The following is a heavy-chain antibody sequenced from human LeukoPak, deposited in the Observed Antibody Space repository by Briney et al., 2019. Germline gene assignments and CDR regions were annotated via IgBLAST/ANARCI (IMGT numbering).Heavy chain of an antibody. Sequence: SVKVSCKASGGTFSSYATSWVRQAPGQGLEWMGGVIPIFGTANYAQKFQGRVTITADESTSTAYMELSSLRSEDTAVYYCARDYYGEYGDYARRFDPWGQGTLVTVSS. CDR2: VIPIFGTA. D-gene: IGHD4-17*01. J-gene: IGHJ5*02. CDR3: ARDYYGEYGDYARRFDP. V-gene: IGHV1-69*01. CDR1: GGTFSSYA.